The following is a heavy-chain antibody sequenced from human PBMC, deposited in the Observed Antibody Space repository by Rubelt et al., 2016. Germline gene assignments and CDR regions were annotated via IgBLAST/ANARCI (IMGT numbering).Heavy chain of an antibody. J-gene: IGHJ4*02. Sequence: QVQLQQWGAGLLKPSETLSLTCAVYGGSFSGYYWSWIRQPPGKGLEWIGEINHSGSTNYNPSLKSRVTISVDTSKNQFSLKLSSVTAADTAVYYCARRLRYGGPTTGDWGQGTLVTVSS. CDR2: INHSGST. D-gene: IGHD4-23*01. CDR3: ARRLRYGGPTTGD. V-gene: IGHV4-34*01. CDR1: GGSFSGYY.